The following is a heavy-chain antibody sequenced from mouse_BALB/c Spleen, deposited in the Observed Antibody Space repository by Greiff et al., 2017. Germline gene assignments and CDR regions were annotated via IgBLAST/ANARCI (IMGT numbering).Heavy chain of an antibody. D-gene: IGHD2-14*01. V-gene: IGHV5-9-4*01. CDR3: AREVRGAMDY. CDR2: ISSGGSYT. Sequence: EVKLMESGGGLVKPGGSLKLSCAASGFTFSSYAMSWVRQSPEKRLEWVAEISSGGSYTYYPDTVTGRFTISRDNAKNTLYLEMSSLRSEDTAMYYCAREVRGAMDYWGQGTSVTVSS. CDR1: GFTFSSYA. J-gene: IGHJ4*01.